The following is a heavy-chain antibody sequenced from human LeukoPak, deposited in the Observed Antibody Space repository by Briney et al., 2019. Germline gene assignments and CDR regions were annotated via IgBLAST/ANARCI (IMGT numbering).Heavy chain of an antibody. V-gene: IGHV1-69*13. Sequence: SVKVSCKAPGVTFNNYALNWVRQAPGQGLEWMGGIIPIFGTGNYAQKFQGRVTITADESTSTAYMELSSLRSDDTAVYYCARAKQGRAFDIWGQGTMVTVSS. CDR3: ARAKQGRAFDI. CDR2: IIPIFGTG. CDR1: GVTFNNYA. J-gene: IGHJ3*02.